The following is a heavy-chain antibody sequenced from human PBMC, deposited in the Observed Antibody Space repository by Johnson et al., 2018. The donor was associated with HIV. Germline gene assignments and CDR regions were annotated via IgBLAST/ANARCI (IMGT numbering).Heavy chain of an antibody. CDR1: GFTFSSYA. J-gene: IGHJ3*02. V-gene: IGHV3-30*04. CDR2: ISYDGSNK. D-gene: IGHD4-17*01. CDR3: ARSVDYGDSLCAFDI. Sequence: VQLVESGGGVVQPGRSLRLSCAASGFTFSSYAMHWVRQAPGKGLEWVAVISYDGSNKYYADSVKGRFTISRDNSKNTLYLPMNSLRAEDTAVYYCARSVDYGDSLCAFDIWGQWTMVTVSS.